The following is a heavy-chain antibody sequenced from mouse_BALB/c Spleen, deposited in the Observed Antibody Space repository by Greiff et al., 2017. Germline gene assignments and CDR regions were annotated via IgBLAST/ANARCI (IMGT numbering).Heavy chain of an antibody. J-gene: IGHJ3*01. CDR3: ARDRGNHYGSSYPFAY. V-gene: IGHV5-15*02. CDR1: GFTFSDYG. D-gene: IGHD1-1*01. CDR2: ISNLAYST. Sequence: EVQVVESGGGLVQPGGSRKLSCAASGFTFSDYGVAWVRQAPGKGPEWVAFISNLAYSTYYADTVTGRFTISRENAKNTLYLEMSSLRSEDTAMYYCARDRGNHYGSSYPFAYWGQGTLVTVSA.